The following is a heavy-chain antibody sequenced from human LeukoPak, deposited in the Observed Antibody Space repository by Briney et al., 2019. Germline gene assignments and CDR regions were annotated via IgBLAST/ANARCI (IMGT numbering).Heavy chain of an antibody. D-gene: IGHD3-10*01. CDR1: GFTFSSYS. CDR3: ARDLIPSLVRGNGVDY. J-gene: IGHJ4*02. Sequence: GGSLRLSCAASGFTFSSYSMNWVRQAPGKGLEWVSYISSSSSTIYYADSVKGQFTISRDNAKNSLYLQMNSLRAEDTAVYYCARDLIPSLVRGNGVDYWGQGTLVTVSS. V-gene: IGHV3-48*01. CDR2: ISSSSSTI.